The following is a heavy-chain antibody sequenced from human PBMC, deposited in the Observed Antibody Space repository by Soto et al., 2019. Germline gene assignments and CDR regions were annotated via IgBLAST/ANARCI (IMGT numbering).Heavy chain of an antibody. CDR2: IFHTGVT. J-gene: IGHJ3*01. CDR3: AGAQPTFDG. CDR1: ASSISTNY. Sequence: SETLSLTCTVPASSISTNYWTWIRQTPGKRLEWVGDIFHTGVTTYNPSLKSRVTMTVDTSKKQISLKLSSVTATDTAVYYCAGAQPTFDGWGQGKMVTVSS. V-gene: IGHV4-59*01.